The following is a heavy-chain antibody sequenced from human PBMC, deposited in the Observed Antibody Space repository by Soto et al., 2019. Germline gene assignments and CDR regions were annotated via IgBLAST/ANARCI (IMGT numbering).Heavy chain of an antibody. CDR1: GYTFSDYD. D-gene: IGHD3-10*01. Sequence: ASVKVSCKASGYTFSDYDINWVRQATGHGLEWMGWMNPHRGTSGFAQKFQGRVSMTRDTSINTAYMELNSLTSEDTAVYYCARGPLGYGTGSYDWFDPWGQGTLVTVSS. J-gene: IGHJ5*02. CDR2: MNPHRGTS. V-gene: IGHV1-8*01. CDR3: ARGPLGYGTGSYDWFDP.